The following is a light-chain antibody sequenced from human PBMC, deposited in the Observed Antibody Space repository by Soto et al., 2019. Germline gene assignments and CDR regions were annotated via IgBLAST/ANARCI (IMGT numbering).Light chain of an antibody. J-gene: IGKJ3*01. Sequence: EVVLTQSPATLSLSPGERATLSCRANQSVSANYLAWYQQKPGQAPRLLIYGASNRATAIPDRFSGSGSGTDFTLTISRLEPEDFAVFYCHQYGSSPFTFGPGTKVDIK. CDR2: GAS. V-gene: IGKV3-20*01. CDR1: QSVSANY. CDR3: HQYGSSPFT.